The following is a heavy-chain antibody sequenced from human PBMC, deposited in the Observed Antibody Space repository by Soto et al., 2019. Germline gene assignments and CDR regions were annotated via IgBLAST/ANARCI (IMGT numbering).Heavy chain of an antibody. CDR3: AREILSPDFYFHGMDV. CDR2: ISAKKGNT. J-gene: IGHJ6*02. CDR1: GYTFTSYG. V-gene: IGHV1-18*04. D-gene: IGHD2-15*01. Sequence: QGQLVQSGAEVKKPGASVKVSCKASGYTFTSYGISWVRQAPGQGLEWMGWISAKKGNTKYAQKFQGRVTMTTDTSTSTADMELRSLRSDETAVYYCAREILSPDFYFHGMDVWGQGTTVTVSS.